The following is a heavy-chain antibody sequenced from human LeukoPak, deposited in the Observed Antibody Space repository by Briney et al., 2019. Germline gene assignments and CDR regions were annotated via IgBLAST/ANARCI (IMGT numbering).Heavy chain of an antibody. CDR1: GGSISINSYY. Sequence: SETLSLTCTVSGGSISINSYYWAWIRQPPGKGLEWIGSIYYTGTTYYNPSLKNRVTISVDTSKNQFSLKLSSVTAADTAVYYCARQYSSSWYYYYYMDVWGKGTTVTISS. CDR2: IYYTGTT. J-gene: IGHJ6*03. D-gene: IGHD6-13*01. CDR3: ARQYSSSWYYYYYMDV. V-gene: IGHV4-39*01.